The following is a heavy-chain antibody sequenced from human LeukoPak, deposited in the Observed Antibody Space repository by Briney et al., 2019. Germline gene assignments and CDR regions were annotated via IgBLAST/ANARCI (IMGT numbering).Heavy chain of an antibody. V-gene: IGHV4-39*01. J-gene: IGHJ4*02. CDR3: ARGHARRIAAAGYGY. CDR1: GGSISSTIYY. Sequence: NSSETLSLTCTVTGGSISSTIYYWGWIRQPPGKGLEWIGSIYYSGNTYYNPSLKSRVTISVDTSKNQFSLKLSSVTAADTAVYYCARGHARRIAAAGYGYWGQGTLVTVSS. CDR2: IYYSGNT. D-gene: IGHD6-13*01.